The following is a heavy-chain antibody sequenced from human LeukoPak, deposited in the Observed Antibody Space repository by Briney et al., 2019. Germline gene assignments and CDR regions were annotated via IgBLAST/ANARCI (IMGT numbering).Heavy chain of an antibody. CDR1: GYTFTSYG. D-gene: IGHD2-2*01. CDR2: ISAYNGNT. J-gene: IGHJ5*02. V-gene: IGHV1-18*01. CDR3: ARADCSSTSCRTNWFDP. Sequence: ASVKVSCKASGYTFTSYGISWVRRAPGQGLEWMGWISAYNGNTNYAQKLQGRVTMTTDTSTSTAYMELRSLRSDDTAVYYCARADCSSTSCRTNWFDPWGQGTLVTVSS.